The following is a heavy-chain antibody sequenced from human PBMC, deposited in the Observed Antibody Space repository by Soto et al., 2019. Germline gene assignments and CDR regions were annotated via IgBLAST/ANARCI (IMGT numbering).Heavy chain of an antibody. J-gene: IGHJ5*01. CDR3: ARLGGNSWLGS. V-gene: IGHV6-1*01. CDR1: RDSFSTNSPT. Sequence: PSQTLSLTCAISRDSFSTNSPTWDWIRQSPTRGLEWPGTTYKRTTRYNDNTVSVKGRITINPNTPNNQPPLQPKSVAPEDMAEDYAARLGGNSWLGSWGQGALVTVSS. CDR2: TYKRTTRYN.